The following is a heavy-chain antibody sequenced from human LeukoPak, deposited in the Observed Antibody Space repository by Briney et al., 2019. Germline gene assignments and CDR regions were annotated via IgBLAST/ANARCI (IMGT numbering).Heavy chain of an antibody. D-gene: IGHD1-26*01. Sequence: PSETLSLTCAVSDYSIRSGYYWGWFRQPPGKGLEWIETTYHTGSTYYNPSLKSRVTISVDKSKNHFSLKVTSVTAADTAVYYCARRSYDRFTFDSWGQGTLVTVSS. CDR1: DYSIRSGYY. CDR2: TYHTGST. V-gene: IGHV4-38-2*01. J-gene: IGHJ4*02. CDR3: ARRSYDRFTFDS.